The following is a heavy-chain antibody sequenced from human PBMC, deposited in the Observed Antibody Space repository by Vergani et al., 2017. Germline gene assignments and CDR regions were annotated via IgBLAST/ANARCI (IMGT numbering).Heavy chain of an antibody. J-gene: IGHJ4*02. D-gene: IGHD2-2*01. CDR3: ARDDPFPAATPRPNGIDY. CDR2: INPSGSST. CDR1: GYTFTSYY. V-gene: IGHV1-46*01. Sequence: QVQLVQSGAEVKKPGASVKVSCKASGYTFTSYYMHWVRQAPGQGLEWMGIINPSGSSTSYAQKVQGRVTMTRETSTSTVYMELSSLRSEDTAVEYCARDDPFPAATPRPNGIDYWGQGTLVTVSS.